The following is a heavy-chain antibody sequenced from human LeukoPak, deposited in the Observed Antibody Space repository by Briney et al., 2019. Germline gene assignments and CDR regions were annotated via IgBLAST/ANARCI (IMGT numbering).Heavy chain of an antibody. CDR3: AKAIVFGGESRYYMDV. CDR2: ISGSGGSK. CDR1: GFTFSSYA. Sequence: GGSLRLSCAASGFTFSSYAMSWVRQAPGKGLEWVSAISGSGGSKYYADSVKGRFTISRDNSKNTLYLQMNSLRAEDTAVYYGAKAIVFGGESRYYMDVWGKGTTVTVSS. D-gene: IGHD3-3*01. J-gene: IGHJ6*03. V-gene: IGHV3-23*01.